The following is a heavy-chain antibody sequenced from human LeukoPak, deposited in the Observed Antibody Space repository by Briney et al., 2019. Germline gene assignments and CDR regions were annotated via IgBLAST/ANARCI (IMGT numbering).Heavy chain of an antibody. CDR2: INHSGST. J-gene: IGHJ4*02. CDR1: GGSFSGYY. D-gene: IGHD2-15*01. Sequence: SETLSLTCAVYGGSFSGYYWSWLRQPPGKGLEWIGEINHSGSTNYNPSLKSRVTISVDTSKNQFSLKLSSVTAADTAVYYCAAAHCSGGSCFPHYFDYWGQGTLVTVPS. CDR3: AAAHCSGGSCFPHYFDY. V-gene: IGHV4-34*01.